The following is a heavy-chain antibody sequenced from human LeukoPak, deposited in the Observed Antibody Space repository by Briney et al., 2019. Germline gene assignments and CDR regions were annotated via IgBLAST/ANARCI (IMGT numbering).Heavy chain of an antibody. V-gene: IGHV3-23*01. CDR2: ISGSGGST. Sequence: PGGSLRLSCAASGFTFSSYAMSWVRQAPGEGLEWVSAISGSGGSTYYADSVRGRFTISRDNSKNTLYLQMNSLRAEDTAVYYCAKVSHYYDSSGYYFGEYFQHWGQGTLVTVSS. CDR1: GFTFSSYA. CDR3: AKVSHYYDSSGYYFGEYFQH. D-gene: IGHD3-22*01. J-gene: IGHJ1*01.